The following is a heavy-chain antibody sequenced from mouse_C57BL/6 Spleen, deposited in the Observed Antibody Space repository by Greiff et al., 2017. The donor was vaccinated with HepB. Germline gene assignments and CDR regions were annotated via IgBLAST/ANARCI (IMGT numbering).Heavy chain of an antibody. V-gene: IGHV1-43*01. J-gene: IGHJ4*01. CDR2: INPSTGGT. CDR3: ARLSYYAMDY. CDR1: GYSFTGYY. Sequence: VQLKESGPELVKPGASVKISCKASGYSFTGYYMHWVKQSSEKSLEWIGEINPSTGGTSYNQKFKGKATLTVDKSSSIAYMQLKSLTSEDSAVYYCARLSYYAMDYWGQGTSVTVSS.